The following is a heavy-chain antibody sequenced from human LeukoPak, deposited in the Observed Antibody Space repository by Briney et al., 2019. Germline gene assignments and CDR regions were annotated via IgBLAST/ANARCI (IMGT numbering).Heavy chain of an antibody. CDR1: GFTFSSYG. CDR3: ARSRWLDAFDY. Sequence: GGSLRLSCAASGFTFSSYGMHWVRQAPGKGLVWVSRINSDGSTTNYADSVKGRFTISRDNAKNTLYLQMNSLRADDTAVYYCARSRWLDAFDYWGQGTLVTVSS. D-gene: IGHD6-19*01. CDR2: INSDGSTT. J-gene: IGHJ4*02. V-gene: IGHV3-74*01.